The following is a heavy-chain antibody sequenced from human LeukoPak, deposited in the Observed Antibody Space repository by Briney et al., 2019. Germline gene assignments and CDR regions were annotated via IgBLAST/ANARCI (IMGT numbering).Heavy chain of an antibody. J-gene: IGHJ3*02. D-gene: IGHD6-13*01. CDR3: ASLTYSSSWYQISDAFDI. CDR2: IYYSGST. V-gene: IGHV4-31*03. Sequence: SQTLSLTCTVSGGSISSGGYYWSWIRQHPGKGLEWIGYIYYSGSTYYNPSLKSRVTISVDTSKNQFSLKLSSVTAADTAVYYCASLTYSSSWYQISDAFDIWGQGTMVSVSS. CDR1: GGSISSGGYY.